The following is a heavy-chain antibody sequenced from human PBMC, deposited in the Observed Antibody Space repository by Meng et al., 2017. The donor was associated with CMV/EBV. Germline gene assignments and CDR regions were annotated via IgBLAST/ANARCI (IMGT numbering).Heavy chain of an antibody. CDR2: IYYSGST. D-gene: IGHD3-3*01. CDR1: GGSISSHY. V-gene: IGHV4-59*11. CDR3: ARDRGVLRFLEWTHPRVDRGPVWFDP. Sequence: SETLSLTCTVSGGSISSHYWSWIRQPPGKGLEWIWYIYYSGSTNYNPSLKSRVTISVDTSKNQFSLKLRSVTAADTAVYYWARDRGVLRFLEWTHPRVDRGPVWFDPWGQGTLVTVSS. J-gene: IGHJ5*02.